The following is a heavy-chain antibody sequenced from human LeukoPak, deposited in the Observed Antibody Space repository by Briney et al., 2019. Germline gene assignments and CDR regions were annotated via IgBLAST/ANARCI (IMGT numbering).Heavy chain of an antibody. CDR2: ISWNSGSI. CDR1: GFTFDDYA. CDR3: EKVLSSGWYDDAFDI. V-gene: IGHV3-9*01. D-gene: IGHD6-19*01. J-gene: IGHJ3*02. Sequence: PGRSLRLSCAASGFTFDDYAMHWVRQAPGKGLEWVSGISWNSGSIGYADSVKGRFTISRDNDKNSLYLQMNSLRAEDTALYYCEKVLSSGWYDDAFDIWGQGTMVTVSS.